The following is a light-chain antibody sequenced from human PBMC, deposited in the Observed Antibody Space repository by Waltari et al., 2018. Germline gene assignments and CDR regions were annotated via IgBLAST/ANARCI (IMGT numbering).Light chain of an antibody. CDR3: GTWDSSLSGAV. CDR2: ENT. Sequence: QSVLTQPPSVSAAPGQRVTISCSGGSSHIGNNYVSWYRQFPGTAPKLLIYENTGRPSGIPGRFSGSKSGTSATLDITGLQAWDEADYYCGTWDSSLSGAVFGGGTHLTVL. J-gene: IGLJ7*01. V-gene: IGLV1-51*02. CDR1: SSHIGNNY.